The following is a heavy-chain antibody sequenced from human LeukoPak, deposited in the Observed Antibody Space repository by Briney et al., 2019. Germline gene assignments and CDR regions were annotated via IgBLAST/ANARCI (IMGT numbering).Heavy chain of an antibody. J-gene: IGHJ4*02. Sequence: ASVKVSCKASGYTFTSYGISWVRQAPGQGLEWMGWISAYNGNTNYAQKLQGRVTMTTDTSPSTAYMELRSLRSDDTAVYYCTRMRGVYDSSGYYAFDYWGQGTLVTVSS. V-gene: IGHV1-18*01. CDR3: TRMRGVYDSSGYYAFDY. CDR1: GYTFTSYG. D-gene: IGHD3-22*01. CDR2: ISAYNGNT.